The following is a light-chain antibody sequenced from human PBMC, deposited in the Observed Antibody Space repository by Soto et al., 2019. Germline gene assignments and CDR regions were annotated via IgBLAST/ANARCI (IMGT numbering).Light chain of an antibody. CDR1: QSVSSSY. Sequence: EIVLTQSPGTLSLSPGERATLSCRASQSVSSSYLAWYQQKPGQAPSLLIYSASSRATGIPDRFSGSGSGTGFTLTISRLEPEDFAVYYCQQYGSSPRTFGQGTKVEIK. CDR2: SAS. CDR3: QQYGSSPRT. V-gene: IGKV3-20*01. J-gene: IGKJ1*01.